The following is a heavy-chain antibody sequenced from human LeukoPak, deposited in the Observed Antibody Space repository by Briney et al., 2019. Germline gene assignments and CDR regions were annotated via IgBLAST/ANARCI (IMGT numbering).Heavy chain of an antibody. V-gene: IGHV3-23*01. D-gene: IGHD3-3*01. CDR1: GFTFSSYA. Sequence: GGSLRLSCAASGFTFSSYAMSWVRQAPGKGLEWVSAINGSGGSTYYADSVKGRFTISRDNSKNTLYLQMNSLRAEDTAVYYCAKRGPGITIFGVVTPGGGMDVWGHGTTVTVSS. CDR2: INGSGGST. J-gene: IGHJ6*02. CDR3: AKRGPGITIFGVVTPGGGMDV.